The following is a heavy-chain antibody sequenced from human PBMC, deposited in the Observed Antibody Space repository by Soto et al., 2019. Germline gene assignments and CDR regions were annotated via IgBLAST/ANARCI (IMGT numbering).Heavy chain of an antibody. CDR2: ISGYNDNT. CDR3: AIPIPFMYHFDH. Sequence: QVQLVQSGAEVKKPGASVKVSCKASGYSFSSYGIAWVRQAPGQGLEWMGWISGYNDNTKYVDKLQGRVTMTTDTSTSTVYMELRRLRKDDTAVYYCAIPIPFMYHFDHWGQGTLVTVSS. V-gene: IGHV1-18*04. J-gene: IGHJ4*02. D-gene: IGHD2-2*01. CDR1: GYSFSSYG.